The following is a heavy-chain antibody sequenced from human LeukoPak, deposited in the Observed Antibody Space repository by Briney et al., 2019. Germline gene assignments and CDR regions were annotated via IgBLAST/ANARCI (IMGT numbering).Heavy chain of an antibody. Sequence: ASVTVSCKASGYTFTIYGISWVRPAPGQGLEWMGWISAYNGNTNYAQKLHGRFTITTDTSTSTAYMELRSLRSDDTAVYYCARFSLGTVAADELLDYWDQATIATVTS. CDR2: ISAYNGNT. CDR1: GYTFTIYG. D-gene: IGHD2-15*01. CDR3: ARFSLGTVAADELLDY. J-gene: IGHJ4*02. V-gene: IGHV1-18*01.